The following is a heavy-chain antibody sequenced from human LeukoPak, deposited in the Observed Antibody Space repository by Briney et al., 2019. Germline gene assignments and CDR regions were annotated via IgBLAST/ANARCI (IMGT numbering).Heavy chain of an antibody. D-gene: IGHD3-10*01. CDR3: ARALRPRLTSTYYYGSGSYKPRQPEAYCFDY. CDR2: ISAYNGNT. V-gene: IGHV1-18*01. Sequence: ASVKVSCKASGYTFTSYGISWVRQAPGQGLEWMGWISAYNGNTNYAQKLQGRVTMTTDTSTSTAYMELRSLRSDDTAVYYCARALRPRLTSTYYYGSGSYKPRQPEAYCFDYWGQGTLVTVSS. CDR1: GYTFTSYG. J-gene: IGHJ4*02.